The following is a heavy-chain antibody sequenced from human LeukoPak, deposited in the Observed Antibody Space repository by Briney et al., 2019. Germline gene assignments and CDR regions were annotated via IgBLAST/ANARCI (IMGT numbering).Heavy chain of an antibody. CDR1: GFTFSSYA. V-gene: IGHV3-30*04. CDR3: ARDWALRMDV. J-gene: IGHJ6*04. D-gene: IGHD3-16*01. Sequence: PGRSLRLSCAASGFTFSSYAMQWVRQAPGKGLEWVSVISYDGSNKYYADSVKGRFTISRDNSKNTLYLQMNSLRAEDTAVYYCARDWALRMDVWGKGTTVTVSS. CDR2: ISYDGSNK.